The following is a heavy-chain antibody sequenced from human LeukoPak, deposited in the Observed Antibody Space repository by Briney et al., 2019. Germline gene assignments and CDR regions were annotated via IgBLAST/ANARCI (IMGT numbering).Heavy chain of an antibody. D-gene: IGHD3-22*01. V-gene: IGHV3-33*01. CDR2: IWHDGSRK. CDR3: ARDEGDSSGYYPGL. Sequence: GGSLRLSCAASGFTLSNYGMHWVRQAPGKGLEWVAAIWHDGSRKYFAESVKGRFTISRDNARNTVYVQMDSLRAEDTAVYYCARDEGDSSGYYPGLWGQGTLVTVSS. CDR1: GFTLSNYG. J-gene: IGHJ1*01.